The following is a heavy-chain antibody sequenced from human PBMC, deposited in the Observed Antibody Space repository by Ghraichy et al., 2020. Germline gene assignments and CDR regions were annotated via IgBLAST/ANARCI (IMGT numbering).Heavy chain of an antibody. CDR1: GFTFSSYG. D-gene: IGHD3-22*01. Sequence: GGSLRLSCAASGFTFSSYGMHWVRQAPGKGLEWVAVIWYDGSNKYYADSVKGRFTISRDNSKNTLYLQMNSLRAEDTAVYYCARVGYDSSGYISPDYWGQGTLVTVSS. V-gene: IGHV3-33*01. J-gene: IGHJ4*02. CDR2: IWYDGSNK. CDR3: ARVGYDSSGYISPDY.